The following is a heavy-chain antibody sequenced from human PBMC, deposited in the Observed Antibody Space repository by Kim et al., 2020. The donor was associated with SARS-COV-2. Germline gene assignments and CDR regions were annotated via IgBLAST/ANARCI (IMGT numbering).Heavy chain of an antibody. Sequence: SVKVSCKASGGTFSSYAISWVRQAPGQGLEWMGGIIPIFGTANYAQKFQGRVTITADESTSTAYMELSSLRSEDTAVYYCARAGGLVESYHDAFDIWGQGTMVTVSS. CDR1: GGTFSSYA. V-gene: IGHV1-69*13. CDR2: IIPIFGTA. J-gene: IGHJ3*02. CDR3: ARAGGLVESYHDAFDI. D-gene: IGHD3-16*01.